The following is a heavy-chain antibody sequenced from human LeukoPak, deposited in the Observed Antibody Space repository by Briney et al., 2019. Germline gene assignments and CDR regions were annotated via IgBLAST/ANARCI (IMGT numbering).Heavy chain of an antibody. V-gene: IGHV1-69*13. CDR1: GGMFSSYA. CDR2: IIPIFGTA. CDR3: ARVNYYDSRGYRHFDY. J-gene: IGHJ4*02. D-gene: IGHD3-22*01. Sequence: VASVKVSCKASGGMFSSYAISWVRQAPGRGLEWMGGIIPIFGTANYAQKFQGRVTINADDSTSTAYMELSSLRSEDTAVYYCARVNYYDSRGYRHFDYWGQGTLVTVSS.